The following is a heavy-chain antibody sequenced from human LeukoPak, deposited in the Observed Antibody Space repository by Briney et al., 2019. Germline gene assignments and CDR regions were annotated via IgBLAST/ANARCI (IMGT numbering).Heavy chain of an antibody. CDR3: ARVAFANVDTAMVNWFDP. J-gene: IGHJ5*02. CDR2: INHSGST. Sequence: SETLSLTCTVSGGSISSGDYYWSWIRQPPGKGLEWIGEINHSGSTNYNPSLKSRVTISVDTSKNQFSLKLSSVTAADTAVYYCARVAFANVDTAMVNWFDPWGQGTLVTVSS. V-gene: IGHV4-39*07. D-gene: IGHD5-18*01. CDR1: GGSISSGDYY.